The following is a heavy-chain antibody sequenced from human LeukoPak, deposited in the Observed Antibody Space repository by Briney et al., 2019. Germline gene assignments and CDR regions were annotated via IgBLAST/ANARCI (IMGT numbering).Heavy chain of an antibody. D-gene: IGHD2-2*01. Sequence: GGSLRLSCAASGFTFSSSAMNWVRQAPGKGLEWVSYISSSSSTTYYADSVKGRFTISRDNAKSSLFLQMNSLRAEDTAVYYCARESPQLSSFDYWGQGTLVTVSS. CDR1: GFTFSSSA. CDR3: ARESPQLSSFDY. CDR2: ISSSSSTT. V-gene: IGHV3-48*01. J-gene: IGHJ4*02.